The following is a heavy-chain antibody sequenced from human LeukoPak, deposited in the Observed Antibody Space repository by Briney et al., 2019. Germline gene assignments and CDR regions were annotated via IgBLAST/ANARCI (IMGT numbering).Heavy chain of an antibody. D-gene: IGHD4-17*01. CDR1: GGSISSYX. CDR3: ARHVXDGDYPLDY. CDR2: XXXXXSX. Sequence: SETXSLTCTVPGGSISSYXXXXXXQXXGXXXXXIGXXXXXXSXXYXXXLXSRDXXXXXTSKNQFSLKLSSVTADDTAVYYCARHVXDGDYPLDYWGQGTLVTVSS. V-gene: IGHV4-59*08. J-gene: IGHJ4*02.